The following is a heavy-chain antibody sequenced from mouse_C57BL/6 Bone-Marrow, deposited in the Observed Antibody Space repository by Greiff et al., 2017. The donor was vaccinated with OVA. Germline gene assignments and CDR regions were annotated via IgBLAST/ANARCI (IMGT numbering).Heavy chain of an antibody. D-gene: IGHD1-1*01. CDR2: IDPSDSYT. Sequence: QVQLKQPGAELVKPGASVKLSCKASGYTFTSYWMQWVKQRPGQGLEWIGEIDPSDSYTNYNQKFKGKATLTVDTSSSTAYMQLSCLTSEDSAVYYCARRGTTVVASFDYWGQGTTRTVSS. CDR1: GYTFTSYW. CDR3: ARRGTTVVASFDY. V-gene: IGHV1-50*01. J-gene: IGHJ2*01.